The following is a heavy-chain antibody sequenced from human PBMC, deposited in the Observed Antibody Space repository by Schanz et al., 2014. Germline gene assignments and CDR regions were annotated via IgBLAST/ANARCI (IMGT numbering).Heavy chain of an antibody. CDR3: AKDLYNYGIFDS. CDR1: GFTFDPYA. CDR2: MSGSGSTA. J-gene: IGHJ5*01. V-gene: IGHV3-23*04. D-gene: IGHD3-16*01. Sequence: VQLVESGGGVVQPGGSLRLSCAASGFTFDPYAMHWLRQSPGKGLEWVSGMSGSGSTADYADSVKGRFTISRDNSRKTLYLQMNSLRADDTAVYYCAKDLYNYGIFDSWGQGTLXTVSS.